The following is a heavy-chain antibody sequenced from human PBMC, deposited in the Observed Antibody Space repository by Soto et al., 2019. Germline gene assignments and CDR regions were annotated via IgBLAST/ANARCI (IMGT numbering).Heavy chain of an antibody. D-gene: IGHD2-15*01. V-gene: IGHV4-4*07. J-gene: IGHJ4*02. CDR2: IYTSGST. CDR1: GGSISSYY. Sequence: SETLSLTCTVSGGSISSYYWSWIRQPAGKGLECIGRIYTSGSTNYNPSLKSRVTMSVDTSKNQFSLKLSSVTAADTAVYYCARDNCSGGSCAIDYWGQGTLVTVS. CDR3: ARDNCSGGSCAIDY.